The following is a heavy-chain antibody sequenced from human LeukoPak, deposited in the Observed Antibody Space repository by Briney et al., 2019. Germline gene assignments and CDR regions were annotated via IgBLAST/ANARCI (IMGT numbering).Heavy chain of an antibody. J-gene: IGHJ4*02. CDR3: AKDVAPDSGWDLDY. CDR2: VYNSGAGI. Sequence: GGSLRLSCAASGFTFSTYTMSWVRQAPGKGLEWVSSVYNSGAGIFYADSVKGRFTISRDNSKNTLYLQMNSLRAEDTAVYYCAKDVAPDSGWDLDYWGQGTLVTVSS. V-gene: IGHV3-23*01. D-gene: IGHD6-19*01. CDR1: GFTFSTYT.